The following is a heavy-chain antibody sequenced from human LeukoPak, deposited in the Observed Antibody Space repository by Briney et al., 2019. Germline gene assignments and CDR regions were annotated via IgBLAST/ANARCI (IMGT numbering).Heavy chain of an antibody. D-gene: IGHD5-18*01. V-gene: IGHV4-4*02. CDR2: IYHSGST. CDR1: GGSISSSNW. Sequence: PSETLSLTCAVSGGSISSSNWWSWVRQPPGKGLEWIGEIYHSGSTNYNPSLKSRVTISVDKSKNQFSLKLSSVTAADTAVYYCARLGTDTAMAFTLDDWGQGTLVTVSS. J-gene: IGHJ4*02. CDR3: ARLGTDTAMAFTLDD.